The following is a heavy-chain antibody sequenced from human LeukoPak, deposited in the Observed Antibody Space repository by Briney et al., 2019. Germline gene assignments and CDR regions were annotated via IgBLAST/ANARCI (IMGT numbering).Heavy chain of an antibody. CDR3: AREYAVIIPVFDY. V-gene: IGHV3-7*01. CDR1: GFTFSSYW. Sequence: PGGSLRLSCAASGFTFSSYWMSWVRQAPGKGLEWVANIKQDGSEKYYVDSVKGRFTISRDNAKNPLYLQMNSLRAEDTAVYYCAREYAVIIPVFDYWGQGTLVTVSS. J-gene: IGHJ4*02. D-gene: IGHD3-3*01. CDR2: IKQDGSEK.